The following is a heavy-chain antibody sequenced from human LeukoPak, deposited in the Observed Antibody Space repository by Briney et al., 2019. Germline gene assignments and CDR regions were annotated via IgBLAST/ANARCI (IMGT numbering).Heavy chain of an antibody. CDR2: IYPGDSDT. Sequence: GESLKISCKGSGYSFTSYWIGWVRQMPGKGLEWMGIIYPGDSDTRYSPSFQGQVTISADKSISTAYLQWSSLKASDTAMYYCARWGNYDYVWGSYRLADWGQGTLVTVSS. CDR1: GYSFTSYW. V-gene: IGHV5-51*01. CDR3: ARWGNYDYVWGSYRLAD. D-gene: IGHD3-16*02. J-gene: IGHJ4*02.